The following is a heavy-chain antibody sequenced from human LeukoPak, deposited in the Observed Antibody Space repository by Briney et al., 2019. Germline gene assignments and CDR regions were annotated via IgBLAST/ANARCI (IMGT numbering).Heavy chain of an antibody. CDR1: GYTFTSYG. V-gene: IGHV1-18*01. CDR2: ISAYNGNT. D-gene: IGHD3-16*01. CDR3: ASAAAGPYTFDY. Sequence: ASVKFSCKASGYTFTSYGISWVRQAPGQGLEWMGWISAYNGNTNYAQKLQGRVTMTTDTSTSTAYLELRSLRSDDTAVYYCASAAAGPYTFDYRGQGTLVTVSS. J-gene: IGHJ4*02.